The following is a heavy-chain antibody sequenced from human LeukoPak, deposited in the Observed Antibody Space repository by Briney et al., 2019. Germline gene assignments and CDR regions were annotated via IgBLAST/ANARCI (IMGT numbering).Heavy chain of an antibody. Sequence: GGSLRLSCAASGLTFSSYAMSWVRQAPGKGLEWVSRISSTSAYTSYADSVKGRFTISRDNSKSTLCLQMNSLRAEDTAVYYCARGRDYYGSGSYQLDYWGQGTLVTVSS. V-gene: IGHV3-23*01. CDR2: ISSTSAYT. CDR1: GLTFSSYA. J-gene: IGHJ4*02. D-gene: IGHD3-10*01. CDR3: ARGRDYYGSGSYQLDY.